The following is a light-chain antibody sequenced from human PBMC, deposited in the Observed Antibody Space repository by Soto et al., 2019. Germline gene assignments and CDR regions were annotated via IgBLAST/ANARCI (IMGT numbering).Light chain of an antibody. Sequence: QSALTQPRSVSGSPGQSVTISCTGTSSDVGGYDYVSWYQQHPGKAPIFMIYDVTKRPSGVPDRFSGSKSGNTASLTISGLQAEDEDDYYCCSYAGSYHWVFGGGTTVTVL. CDR1: SSDVGGYDY. CDR2: DVT. CDR3: CSYAGSYHWV. J-gene: IGLJ3*02. V-gene: IGLV2-11*01.